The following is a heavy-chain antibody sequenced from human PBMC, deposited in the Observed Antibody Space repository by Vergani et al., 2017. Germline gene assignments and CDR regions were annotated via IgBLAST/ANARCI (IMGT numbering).Heavy chain of an antibody. CDR1: GFTFSSYS. CDR2: ISSSSSYI. D-gene: IGHD6-6*01. V-gene: IGHV3-21*04. J-gene: IGHJ4*02. CDR3: ARVSSSPAAPVDY. Sequence: EVQLVESGGGLVKPGGSLRLSCAASGFTFSSYSMNWVRQAPGKGLEWVSSISSSSSYIYYADSVKGRFTISRDNAKNSLYLQMNSLRAEDKAVYYCARVSSSPAAPVDYWGQGTLVTVSS.